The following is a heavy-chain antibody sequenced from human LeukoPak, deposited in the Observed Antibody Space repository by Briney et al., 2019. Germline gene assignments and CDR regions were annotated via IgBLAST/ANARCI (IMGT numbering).Heavy chain of an antibody. Sequence: ASVKVSCKASGYTFTGYYMHWVRQAPGQGLEWMGWINPNSGGTNYAQKFQGRVTMTRDTSISTAYMELSRLRSDDTAVYYCARVPAAIGGNWFDPWGQGTLVTVSS. CDR2: INPNSGGT. CDR3: ARVPAAIGGNWFDP. V-gene: IGHV1-2*02. CDR1: GYTFTGYY. J-gene: IGHJ5*02. D-gene: IGHD2-2*02.